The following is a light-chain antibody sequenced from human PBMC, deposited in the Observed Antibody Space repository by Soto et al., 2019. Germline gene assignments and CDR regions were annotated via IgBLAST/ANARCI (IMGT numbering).Light chain of an antibody. CDR1: NSDIGSHS. V-gene: IGLV1-44*01. Sequence: QSVLTQPPSASGTPGQTITISCSGSNSDIGSHSVDWYQQFPGMTPRLLINSNDQRPSGVPDRFSGSKSGTSATLAISGLQSEDEADYYCSSYTSSSTLDWVFGGGTKLTVL. CDR2: SND. J-gene: IGLJ3*02. CDR3: SSYTSSSTLDWV.